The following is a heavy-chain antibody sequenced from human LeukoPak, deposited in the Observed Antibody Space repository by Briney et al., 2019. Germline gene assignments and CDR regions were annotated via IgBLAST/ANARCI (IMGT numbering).Heavy chain of an antibody. D-gene: IGHD1-26*01. V-gene: IGHV5-51*01. CDR3: ARFSVGGTYYPNY. J-gene: IGHJ4*02. Sequence: GESLKISCQGSGYSFTSSWIGWLRQMPGKGLEWKGIIYTGDSDTRYNPSFQAQVTISADKSISTAYLQWSSLKASDTAMYSCARFSVGGTYYPNYWGQGTLVSVSS. CDR2: IYTGDSDT. CDR1: GYSFTSSW.